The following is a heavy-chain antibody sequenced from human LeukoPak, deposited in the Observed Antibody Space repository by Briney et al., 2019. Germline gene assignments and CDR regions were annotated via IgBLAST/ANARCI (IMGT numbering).Heavy chain of an antibody. V-gene: IGHV4-59*08. CDR2: ISDIGSI. J-gene: IGHJ4*02. Sequence: IPSETLSLTCTVSGGSISSYYWSWIRQPPGKGLEWIAYISDIGSISYNPSLKSRVTISLDTSKNQFSLKLSSVTAADTAVYYCAGHHPRNTVDFWGQGALVTVSS. CDR3: AGHHPRNTVDF. D-gene: IGHD2/OR15-2a*01. CDR1: GGSISSYY.